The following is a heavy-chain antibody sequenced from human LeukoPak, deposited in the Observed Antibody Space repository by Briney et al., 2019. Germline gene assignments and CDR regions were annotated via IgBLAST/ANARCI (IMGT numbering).Heavy chain of an antibody. CDR2: ISSSGSTI. D-gene: IGHD3-3*01. CDR3: ARVGQEDYDFWSGYYPYYYTDV. J-gene: IGHJ6*03. CDR1: GFTFSDYY. Sequence: PGGSLRLSCAASGFTFSDYYMSWIRQAPGKGLEWVSYISSSGSTIYYADSVKGRFTISRDNAKNSLYLQMNSLRAEDTAVYYCARVGQEDYDFWSGYYPYYYTDVWGKGTTVTVSS. V-gene: IGHV3-11*01.